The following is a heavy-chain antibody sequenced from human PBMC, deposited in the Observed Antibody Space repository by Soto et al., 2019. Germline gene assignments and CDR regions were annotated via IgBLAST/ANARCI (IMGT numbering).Heavy chain of an antibody. V-gene: IGHV5-51*01. Sequence: EVQLVQSGAEVKKPGESLKISCKGSGYSFTSYWIGWVRQMPGKGLEWMGIIYPGDSDTRYSPSFQGQVTISADKSISTAYRQWSSLKASDTAMYYCARLAVAGKTYDAFDIWGQGTMVTVSS. CDR3: ARLAVAGKTYDAFDI. D-gene: IGHD6-19*01. CDR1: GYSFTSYW. J-gene: IGHJ3*02. CDR2: IYPGDSDT.